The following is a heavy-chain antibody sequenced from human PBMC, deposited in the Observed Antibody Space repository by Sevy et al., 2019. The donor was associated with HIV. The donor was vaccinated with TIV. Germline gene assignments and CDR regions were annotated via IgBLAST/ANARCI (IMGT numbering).Heavy chain of an antibody. D-gene: IGHD2-2*01. CDR1: GYPLTDLS. J-gene: IGHJ4*02. CDR3: ATDRSALIATSSLAY. Sequence: ASVKVSCKISGYPLTDLSMHWVRQAPKKGLEWMGGFDPDDDEPVYAQKFQGRLTMTEDTSTDTAYMELNSLRSEDTAMYYCATDRSALIATSSLAYWGQGTLVTVS. CDR2: FDPDDDEP. V-gene: IGHV1-24*01.